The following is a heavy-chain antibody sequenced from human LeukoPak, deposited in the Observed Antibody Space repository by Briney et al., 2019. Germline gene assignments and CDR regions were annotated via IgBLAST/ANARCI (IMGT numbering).Heavy chain of an antibody. CDR2: IYYSGST. D-gene: IGHD2-15*01. V-gene: IGHV4-61*01. J-gene: IGHJ6*02. CDR1: GGSVSSGSYY. CDR3: VRASIVVVVADYYGMDV. Sequence: PSETLSLTCTVSGGSVSSGSYYWSWIRQPPGKGLEWIGYIYYSGSTNYNPSLKSRVTISVDTSKNQFSLKLSSVTAADTAVYYCVRASIVVVVADYYGMDVWGQGTTVTVSS.